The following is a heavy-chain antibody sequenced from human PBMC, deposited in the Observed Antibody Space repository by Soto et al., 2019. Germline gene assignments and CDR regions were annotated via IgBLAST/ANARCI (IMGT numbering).Heavy chain of an antibody. CDR3: ASLNLSFDP. V-gene: IGHV4-30-4*01. J-gene: IGHJ5*02. CDR1: GASISSGDSF. Sequence: SETLSLTCTVSGASISSGDSFWSWIRQPPGKGLEWIAYIYSSGSTYYNPSLKRRVVISIDTSKNQFSLNLSSLTAADTAVYYCASLNLSFDPWGQGTLVTVSS. CDR2: IYSSGST.